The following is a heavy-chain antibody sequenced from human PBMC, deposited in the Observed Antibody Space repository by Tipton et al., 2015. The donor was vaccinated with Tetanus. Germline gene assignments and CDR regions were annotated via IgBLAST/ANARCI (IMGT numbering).Heavy chain of an antibody. CDR2: IYYSGST. D-gene: IGHD3-10*01. V-gene: IGHV4-30-4*01. CDR1: GGSISSGDYY. J-gene: IGHJ3*02. Sequence: TLSLTCTVSGGSISSGDYYWSWIRQPPGKGLEWTGYIYYSGSTYYNPSLKSRVTISVDTSKNQFSLKLSSVTAADTAVYYCARDRGSLWFGEFTGAFDIWGQGTMVTVSS. CDR3: ARDRGSLWFGEFTGAFDI.